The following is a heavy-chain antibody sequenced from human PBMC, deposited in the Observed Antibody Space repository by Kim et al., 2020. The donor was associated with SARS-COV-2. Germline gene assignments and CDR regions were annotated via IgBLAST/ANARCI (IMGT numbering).Heavy chain of an antibody. D-gene: IGHD1-1*01. CDR3: AKESLGATPFPGMDV. V-gene: IGHV3-11*01. Sequence: AGSVQSRYTTSRDNNNNSLFLQMNSLRAEDTAVYYCAKESLGATPFPGMDVWGQGTTVTVSS. J-gene: IGHJ6*02.